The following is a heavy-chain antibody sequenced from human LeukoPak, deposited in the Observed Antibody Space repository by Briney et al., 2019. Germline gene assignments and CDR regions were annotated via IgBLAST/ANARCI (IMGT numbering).Heavy chain of an antibody. D-gene: IGHD3-22*01. Sequence: SETLSLTCTVSGGSISSYYWGWVRQSPGKGLEWIGSIFHSGSTYYNPSLKSRVTMSVDTSKNQFSLKLSSVTAADTAVYYCASSYDSSAYYLWGAFDIWGQGTMVTVSS. CDR3: ASSYDSSAYYLWGAFDI. V-gene: IGHV4-59*04. CDR2: IFHSGST. J-gene: IGHJ3*02. CDR1: GGSISSYY.